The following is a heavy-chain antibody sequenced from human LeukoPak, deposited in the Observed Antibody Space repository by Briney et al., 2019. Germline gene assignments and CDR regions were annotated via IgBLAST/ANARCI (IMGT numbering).Heavy chain of an antibody. CDR1: GGSFSGYY. CDR3: ARVTGATAGH. D-gene: IGHD1-26*01. V-gene: IGHV4-34*01. J-gene: IGHJ4*02. Sequence: SETLSLTCAVYGGSFSGYYWSWIRQPPGEGLEWIGEINHSGSTNYNPSLKSRVTISVDTSKNQFSLKLSSVTAADTAVYYCARVTGATAGHWGQGTLVTVSS. CDR2: INHSGST.